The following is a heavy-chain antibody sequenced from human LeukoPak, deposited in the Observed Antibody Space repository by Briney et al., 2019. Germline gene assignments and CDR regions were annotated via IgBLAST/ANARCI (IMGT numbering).Heavy chain of an antibody. CDR2: MSSDGNKK. CDR1: GFTFNSYT. CDR3: AGDGGSYLFDY. D-gene: IGHD1-26*01. V-gene: IGHV3-30-3*01. J-gene: IGHJ4*02. Sequence: PGGSPRLSCAAPGFTFNSYTMHWVRQAPGKGLEWVAVMSSDGNKKFYAEYVKGRFTISRDNSENTLYLEMNSLRGEDTAVYYCAGDGGSYLFDYWGQGTLVTVSS.